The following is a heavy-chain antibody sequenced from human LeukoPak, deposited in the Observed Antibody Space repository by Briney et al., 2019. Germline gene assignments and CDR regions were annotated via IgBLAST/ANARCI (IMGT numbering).Heavy chain of an antibody. CDR3: ARGAPSGSYSVFDY. D-gene: IGHD1-26*01. J-gene: IGHJ4*02. CDR1: GDSISSHY. Sequence: SETLSLTCTVSGDSISSHYWSWIRQPAGKGLEWIGRIYGSGSTIYNPSLRSRVTMSVDTSKNQFSLKLSSVTAADTAVYYCARGAPSGSYSVFDYWGQGTLVTVSS. V-gene: IGHV4-4*07. CDR2: IYGSGST.